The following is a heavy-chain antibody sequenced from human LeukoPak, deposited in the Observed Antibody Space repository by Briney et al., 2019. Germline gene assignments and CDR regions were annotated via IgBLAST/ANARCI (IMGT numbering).Heavy chain of an antibody. J-gene: IGHJ6*02. CDR3: ARERDYYYGMDV. CDR1: GFTFSDHY. CDR2: TRNKAKSYTT. Sequence: GGSLRLSCVASGFTFSDHYMDWVRQAPGKGLEWVGRTRNKAKSYTTAYAASVKGRFTISRDDSKNSLYLQMSSLKTEDTAVYYCARERDYYYGMDVWGQGTTVTVSS. V-gene: IGHV3-72*01.